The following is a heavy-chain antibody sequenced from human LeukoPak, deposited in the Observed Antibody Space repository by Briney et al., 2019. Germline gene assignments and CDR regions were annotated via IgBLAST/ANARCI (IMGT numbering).Heavy chain of an antibody. CDR2: INHSGST. Sequence: PSETLSLTCAVYGGSFSGYYWSWIRQPPGKGLEWIGEINHSGSTNYNPSLKSRVTISVDTSKNQVSLKLSSVTPTDRAVYFCARGRPKRRLHPVCAFAIWGKGTMVTVSS. J-gene: IGHJ3*02. CDR3: ARGRPKRRLHPVCAFAI. V-gene: IGHV4-34*01. CDR1: GGSFSGYY. D-gene: IGHD5-24*01.